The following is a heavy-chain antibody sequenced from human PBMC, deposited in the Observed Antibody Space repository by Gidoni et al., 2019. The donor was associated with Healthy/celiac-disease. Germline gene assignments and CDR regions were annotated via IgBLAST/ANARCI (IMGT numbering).Heavy chain of an antibody. D-gene: IGHD4-17*01. J-gene: IGHJ6*02. CDR2: IRSKAYGGTT. CDR3: TRDRGATTVVTPGVDGMDV. V-gene: IGHV3-49*03. CDR1: GFTFGDYA. Sequence: EVQLVESGGGLVQPGRSLRLSCTASGFTFGDYAMSWFRQAPGKGLEWVGFIRSKAYGGTTEYAASVKGRFTISRDDSKSIAYLQMNSLKTEDTAVYYCTRDRGATTVVTPGVDGMDVWGQGTTVTVSS.